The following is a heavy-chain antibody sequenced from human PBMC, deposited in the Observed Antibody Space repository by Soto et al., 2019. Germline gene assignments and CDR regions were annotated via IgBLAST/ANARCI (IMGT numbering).Heavy chain of an antibody. V-gene: IGHV1-69*14. CDR2: ILPIFGTA. J-gene: IGHJ3*02. Sequence: QVQLVQSGAEVKKPGSSVKVSCKASGGTFSTSSINWLRQAPGQRPEWMGNILPIFGTADYAQKFRDRVTITADKSTNTADMELRSLFSEDAAVYYCARGHEYGGKSDAYDIWGQGTVVTVSS. D-gene: IGHD4-17*01. CDR1: GGTFSTSS. CDR3: ARGHEYGGKSDAYDI.